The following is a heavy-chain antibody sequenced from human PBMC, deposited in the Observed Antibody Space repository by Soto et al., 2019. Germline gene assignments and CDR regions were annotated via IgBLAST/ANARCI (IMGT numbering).Heavy chain of an antibody. J-gene: IGHJ4*02. D-gene: IGHD6-19*01. CDR2: ISDYNGNT. Sequence: ASVKVSCKASGYTFTSYGISWVRQAPGQGLEWMGWISDYNGNTNYAQKLQGRVTMTTDTYTSTAYMELRSLRSDDTAVYYCSRSTPRYSSGRSLDYWGQGTLVTVSS. V-gene: IGHV1-18*04. CDR3: SRSTPRYSSGRSLDY. CDR1: GYTFTSYG.